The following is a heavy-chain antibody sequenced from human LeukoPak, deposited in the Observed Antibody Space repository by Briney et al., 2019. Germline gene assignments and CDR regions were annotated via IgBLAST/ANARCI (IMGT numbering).Heavy chain of an antibody. Sequence: GGSLRLSCAASGFTFSSYSMNWVRQAPGKGLEWVSSISSNSIYVFYADSMKGRFTISRDNAKNSLSLQMNSLRAEDTALYYCVTKLYVSHHTHAFDIWGQGTMVTVSP. CDR1: GFTFSSYS. D-gene: IGHD3-16*01. J-gene: IGHJ3*02. CDR2: ISSNSIYV. V-gene: IGHV3-21*04. CDR3: VTKLYVSHHTHAFDI.